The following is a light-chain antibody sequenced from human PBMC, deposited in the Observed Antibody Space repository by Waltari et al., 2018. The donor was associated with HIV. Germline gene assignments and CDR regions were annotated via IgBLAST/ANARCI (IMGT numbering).Light chain of an antibody. CDR3: QQNDNLPLT. CDR2: DAS. Sequence: DIQMTQSPFSLSASVGDRVTITCQASQDISNYLNWYQQKPGKAPKLLIYDASNLETGVPARFSGSGSGTDFTFNISSLQPEDIATYYCQQNDNLPLTFGGGTKVEIK. CDR1: QDISNY. V-gene: IGKV1-33*01. J-gene: IGKJ4*01.